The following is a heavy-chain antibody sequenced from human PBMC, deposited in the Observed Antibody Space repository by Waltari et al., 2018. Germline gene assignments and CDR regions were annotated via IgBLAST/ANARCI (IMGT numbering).Heavy chain of an antibody. CDR3: ARDQRSRDGYNGVDY. CDR2: INPNRGGT. D-gene: IGHD2-8*01. V-gene: IGHV1-2*02. Sequence: QVQLVQSGAEVKKPGASVKVSCKASGYTFTGYYMHWVRQAPGQGLEWMGWINPNRGGTNYAQKFQGRVTMTRDTSISTAYMELSRLRSDDTAVYYCARDQRSRDGYNGVDYWGQGTLVTVSS. CDR1: GYTFTGYY. J-gene: IGHJ4*02.